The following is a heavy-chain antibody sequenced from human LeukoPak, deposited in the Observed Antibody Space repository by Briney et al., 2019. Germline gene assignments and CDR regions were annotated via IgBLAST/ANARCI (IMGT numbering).Heavy chain of an antibody. J-gene: IGHJ4*02. V-gene: IGHV4-61*02. CDR3: ARDRYYYDSSGYYRLDY. D-gene: IGHD3-22*01. Sequence: SETLSLTCTVSGGSISSSSYYWSWIRQPAGKGLEWIGRIHTSGSTNYNPSLKSRVTMSVDTSKNQFSLKLSSVTAADTAVYYCARDRYYYDSSGYYRLDYWGQGTLVTVSS. CDR2: IHTSGST. CDR1: GGSISSSSYY.